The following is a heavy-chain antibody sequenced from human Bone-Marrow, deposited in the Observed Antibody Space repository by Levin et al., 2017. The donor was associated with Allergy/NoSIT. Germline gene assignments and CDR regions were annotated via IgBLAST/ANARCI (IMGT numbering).Heavy chain of an antibody. V-gene: IGHV3-49*01. CDR2: IRGTLYGGTT. CDR1: GFTFGDYA. D-gene: IGHD6-19*01. J-gene: IGHJ6*02. Sequence: PGGSLRLSCTTSGFTFGDYAMSWYRQAPGKGPEWVAFIRGTLYGGTTDYAASVKGRFSISRDGSKSIAYLQMNSLKTEDTAVYYCSRHSERAVSGPYYDNDMDVWGQGTTVTVSS. CDR3: SRHSERAVSGPYYDNDMDV.